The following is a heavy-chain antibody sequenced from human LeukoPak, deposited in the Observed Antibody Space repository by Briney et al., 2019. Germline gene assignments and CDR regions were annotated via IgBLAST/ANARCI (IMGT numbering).Heavy chain of an antibody. Sequence: PSETLSLTCAVYGGSFSGYYWSWIRQPPGKGLEWIGEINHSGSTNYNPSFKSRVTISVDTSKNQFSLKLSSVTAADTAVYYCARAPIVVVVAATLVGFDPWGQGTLVTVSS. D-gene: IGHD2-15*01. J-gene: IGHJ5*02. CDR3: ARAPIVVVVAATLVGFDP. CDR1: GGSFSGYY. V-gene: IGHV4-34*01. CDR2: INHSGST.